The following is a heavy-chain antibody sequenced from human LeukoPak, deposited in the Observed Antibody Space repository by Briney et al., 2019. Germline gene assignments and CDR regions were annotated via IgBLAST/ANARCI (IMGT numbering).Heavy chain of an antibody. CDR3: ARHRRYCSGGSCYGNWFDP. CDR1: GGSISSYY. J-gene: IGHJ5*02. V-gene: IGHV4-59*08. D-gene: IGHD2-15*01. CDR2: IYYSGST. Sequence: SETLSLTCTVSGGSISSYYWSRIRQPPGKGLEWIGYIYYSGSTNYNPSLKSRVTISVDTSKNQFSLKLSSVTAADTAVYYCARHRRYCSGGSCYGNWFDPWGQGTLVTVSS.